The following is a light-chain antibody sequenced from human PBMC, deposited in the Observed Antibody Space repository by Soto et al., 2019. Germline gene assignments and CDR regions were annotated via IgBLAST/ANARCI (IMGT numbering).Light chain of an antibody. Sequence: EIVLTQSPVPLSLSPGARATLSCRTSHSVDSALGAWHQKKPGHAPRLLFSGASSRATGIPDMCSGSGCGTVFPLTISRLEPEDFAVYYCQQYGSSGTFGQGTKVDIK. CDR2: GAS. V-gene: IGKV3-20*01. J-gene: IGKJ1*01. CDR3: QQYGSSGT. CDR1: HSVDSAL.